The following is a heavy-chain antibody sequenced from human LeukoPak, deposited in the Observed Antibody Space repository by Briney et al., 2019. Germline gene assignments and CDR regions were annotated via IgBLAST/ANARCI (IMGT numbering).Heavy chain of an antibody. V-gene: IGHV4-59*12. CDR3: ARTDSYGYVHDF. CDR2: IYYSGST. Sequence: PSETLSLTCTVSGGSISSYYWSWIRQPPGKGLEWIGYIYYSGSTNYNPSLKSRVTISVDTSKNQFSLKLSSVTAVDTAVYFCARTDSYGYVHDFWGQGTLVTVSS. D-gene: IGHD5-18*01. CDR1: GGSISSYY. J-gene: IGHJ4*02.